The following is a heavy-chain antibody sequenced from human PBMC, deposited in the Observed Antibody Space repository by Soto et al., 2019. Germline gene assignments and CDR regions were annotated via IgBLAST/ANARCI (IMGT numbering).Heavy chain of an antibody. D-gene: IGHD3-10*01. J-gene: IGHJ4*02. CDR1: GFTFSSYS. V-gene: IGHV3-21*01. CDR3: ARGGSDHADYDY. Sequence: GGSLRLSCAASGFTFSSYSMNWVRQAPGKGLEWVSSISSSSSYIYYADSVKGRFTISRDNAKNSLYLQMNSLRAEDTAVYYCARGGSDHADYDYWGQGTMVTVYS. CDR2: ISSSSSYI.